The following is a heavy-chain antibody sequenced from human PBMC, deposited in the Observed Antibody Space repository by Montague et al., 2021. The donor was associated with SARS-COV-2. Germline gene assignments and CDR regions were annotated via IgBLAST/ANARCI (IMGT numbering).Heavy chain of an antibody. D-gene: IGHD3-9*01. CDR3: ARHRRYDVVTYYPDF. CDR1: GGSFDSDNFF. Sequence: SETLSLTCSVSGGSFDSDNFFWGWIRQPPGKRLEWIGVISNGGRTFDNPSLKSRVTISVHTSRNQLSLNVKSVTAADTAVYYCARHRRYDVVTYYPDFWGQGILVIVPS. V-gene: IGHV4-39*01. J-gene: IGHJ4*02. CDR2: ISNGGRT.